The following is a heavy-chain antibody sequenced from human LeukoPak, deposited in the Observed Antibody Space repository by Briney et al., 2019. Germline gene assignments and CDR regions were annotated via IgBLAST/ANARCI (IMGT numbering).Heavy chain of an antibody. CDR3: AKVAGYCSSTSCWNYFDY. CDR1: GFTFSSYG. CDR2: IRYDGSNK. D-gene: IGHD2-2*01. V-gene: IGHV3-30*02. Sequence: GGSLRLSCAASGFTFSSYGRHWVRQAPGKGLEWVAFIRYDGSNKYYADSVKGRFTISRDNSKNTLYLQMNSLRAEDTAVYYCAKVAGYCSSTSCWNYFDYWGQGTLVTVSS. J-gene: IGHJ4*02.